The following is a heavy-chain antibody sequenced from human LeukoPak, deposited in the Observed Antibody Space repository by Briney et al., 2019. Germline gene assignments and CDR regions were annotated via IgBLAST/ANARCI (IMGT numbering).Heavy chain of an antibody. CDR2: ISSSSNYI. Sequence: GGSLRLSCAASGFTFSSYSMNWVRQAPGKGLEWVTSISSSSNYIYYVDSVKGRFTISRDNAKNSLYLQMNSLRAEDTAVYYCARGGSYFDYWGQGTLVTVSS. CDR3: ARGGSYFDY. J-gene: IGHJ4*02. V-gene: IGHV3-21*01. CDR1: GFTFSSYS. D-gene: IGHD1-26*01.